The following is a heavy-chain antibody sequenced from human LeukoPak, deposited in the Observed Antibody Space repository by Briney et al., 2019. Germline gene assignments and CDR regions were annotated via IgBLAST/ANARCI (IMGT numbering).Heavy chain of an antibody. Sequence: GGSLRLSCAASGITVTNAYMSWVRQAPGKGLEWVGHIKSKTDGGTTDYAPPVKGRFTISRDDSKNTLFLEMNSLKTEDTAVYYCTTLVGATLHYYFGYWGQGTLVTVSP. CDR1: GITVTNAY. J-gene: IGHJ4*02. CDR3: TTLVGATLHYYFGY. V-gene: IGHV3-15*01. D-gene: IGHD1-26*01. CDR2: IKSKTDGGTT.